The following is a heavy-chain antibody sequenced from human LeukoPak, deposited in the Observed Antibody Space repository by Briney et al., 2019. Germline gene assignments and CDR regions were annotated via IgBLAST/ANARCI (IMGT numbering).Heavy chain of an antibody. V-gene: IGHV3-23*01. D-gene: IGHD3-10*01. CDR2: IGGTAGGT. CDR3: VKDAFYGSGTYYNS. J-gene: IGHJ5*02. Sequence: QPGGSLRLSCAASGFLFSNYGMSWVRQAPGKGLEWVSGIGGTAGGTYYADSVKGRFTISRDNSKNTLFLQMNSLGAEDTAVYFCVKDAFYGSGTYYNSWGQGTLVIVSS. CDR1: GFLFSNYG.